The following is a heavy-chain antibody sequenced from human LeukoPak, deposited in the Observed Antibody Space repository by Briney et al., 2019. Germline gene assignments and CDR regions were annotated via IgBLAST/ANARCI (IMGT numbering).Heavy chain of an antibody. V-gene: IGHV1-18*01. Sequence: ASVKVSCKASGYTFTNYGISWVRQAPGQGLEWMGWISAYNGHTKYAQKFQGRVTMTTDTSTSTAYMELKSLRSDDTAVYYCARGGHRRYYYTSGSAFDPWGQGTLVTVSS. J-gene: IGHJ5*02. CDR3: ARGGHRRYYYTSGSAFDP. CDR1: GYTFTNYG. CDR2: ISAYNGHT. D-gene: IGHD3-10*01.